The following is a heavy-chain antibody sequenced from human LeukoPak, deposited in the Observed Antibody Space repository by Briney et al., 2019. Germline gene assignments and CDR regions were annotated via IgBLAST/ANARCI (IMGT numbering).Heavy chain of an antibody. J-gene: IGHJ4*02. CDR2: IYPGDSDT. D-gene: IGHD5-24*01. V-gene: IGHV5-51*01. CDR3: ARGKLQDY. CDR1: GYSFTNYW. Sequence: GESLKISCQGCGYSFTNYWIGWVRQMPGKGLEWMAIIYPGDSDTIYSPSFQGLVTISADKSISTAYLQWSSLKASDTAMYYCARGKLQDYWGQGTLVTVSS.